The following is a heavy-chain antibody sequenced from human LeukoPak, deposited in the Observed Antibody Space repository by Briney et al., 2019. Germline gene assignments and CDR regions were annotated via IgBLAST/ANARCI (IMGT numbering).Heavy chain of an antibody. CDR2: INHSGST. V-gene: IGHV4-34*01. CDR1: GGSFSGYY. Sequence: SETLSLTCAVYGGSFSGYYWSWIRQPPGKGLEWIGEINHSGSTNYNPSLKSRVTISVDTSKNQFSLKLSSVTAADTAVYYCARGLVVYCSGGSCYSEAPWFDYWGQGTLVTVSS. CDR3: ARGLVVYCSGGSCYSEAPWFDY. J-gene: IGHJ4*02. D-gene: IGHD2-15*01.